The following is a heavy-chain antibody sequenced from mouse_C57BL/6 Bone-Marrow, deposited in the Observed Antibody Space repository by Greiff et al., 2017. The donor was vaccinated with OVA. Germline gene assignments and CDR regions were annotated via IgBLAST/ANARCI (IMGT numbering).Heavy chain of an antibody. CDR2: IWSGGST. Sequence: QVQLQQSGPGLVQPSQSLSITCTVSGFSLTSYGVHWVRQSPGKGLEWLGVIWSGGSTDYNAAFISRLSISKDNSKSQVFFKMNSLQAYDTSIYYCARKTAGYFDYWGQGTTLTVSS. CDR1: GFSLTSYG. J-gene: IGHJ2*01. CDR3: ARKTAGYFDY. V-gene: IGHV2-2*01. D-gene: IGHD3-1*01.